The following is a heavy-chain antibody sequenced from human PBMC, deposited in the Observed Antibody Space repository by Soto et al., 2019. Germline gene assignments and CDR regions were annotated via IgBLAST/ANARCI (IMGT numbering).Heavy chain of an antibody. CDR1: GFTFSSYG. D-gene: IGHD3-22*01. Sequence: GGSLRLSCAASGFTFSSYGMHWVRQAPGKGLEWVAVIWYDGSNKYYADSVKGRFTISRDNSKNTLYLQMNSLRAEDTAVYYCAREARHYYDSSGYHHDAFDIWGQGTMVTVSS. V-gene: IGHV3-33*01. J-gene: IGHJ3*02. CDR2: IWYDGSNK. CDR3: AREARHYYDSSGYHHDAFDI.